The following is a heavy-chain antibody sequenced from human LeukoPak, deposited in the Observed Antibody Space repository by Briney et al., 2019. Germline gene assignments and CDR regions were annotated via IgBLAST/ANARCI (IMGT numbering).Heavy chain of an antibody. CDR2: ISGSGGST. Sequence: GGSLRLSCAASGFTFSSYAMSWVRQTTGKGLEWVSAISGSGGSTYYADFVKGRFTISRDNSKNTLFLQMNSLRVEDTAPYYCAKSVAIYFYYGLDVWGQGITVTVSS. CDR3: AKSVAIYFYYGLDV. D-gene: IGHD3-3*01. J-gene: IGHJ6*02. CDR1: GFTFSSYA. V-gene: IGHV3-23*01.